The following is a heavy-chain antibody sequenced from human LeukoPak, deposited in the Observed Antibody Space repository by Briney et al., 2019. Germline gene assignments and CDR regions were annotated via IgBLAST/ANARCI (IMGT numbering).Heavy chain of an antibody. J-gene: IGHJ4*02. Sequence: PAGSMRLSCAASGFTFSSYAMSWVRQAPGKGLEWVSAISGSGGSTYYADSVKGRFTISRDNSKNTLYLQMNSLRAEDTAVYYCAKEPPSIAARRSQFDYWGQGTLVTVSS. CDR3: AKEPPSIAARRSQFDY. CDR2: ISGSGGST. D-gene: IGHD6-6*01. CDR1: GFTFSSYA. V-gene: IGHV3-23*01.